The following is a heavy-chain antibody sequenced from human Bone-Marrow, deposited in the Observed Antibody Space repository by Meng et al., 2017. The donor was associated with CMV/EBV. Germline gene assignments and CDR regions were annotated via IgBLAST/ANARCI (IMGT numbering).Heavy chain of an antibody. CDR2: ISAYNGNT. CDR3: ARDRGVPDAMPLDV. CDR1: GYTFTSYG. D-gene: IGHD2-2*01. Sequence: ASVKVSCKASGYTFTSYGISWVRQAPGQGLEWMGWISAYNGNTNYAQKLQGRVTMTTDTSTSTAYMELRSLRSDDTAVYYCARDRGVPDAMPLDVWGQGTTVTVSS. J-gene: IGHJ6*02. V-gene: IGHV1-18*01.